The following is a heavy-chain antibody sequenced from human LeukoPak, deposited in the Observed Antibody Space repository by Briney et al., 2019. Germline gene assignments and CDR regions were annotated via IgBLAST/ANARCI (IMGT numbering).Heavy chain of an antibody. CDR3: ARGLRWNDY. J-gene: IGHJ4*02. V-gene: IGHV3-11*04. Sequence: PGGSLRLSCAASGFTFSDTDMSWIRQAPGKGLEWVSYISSSASTIYYTDSVKGRFTISRDNAKNSPYLQLNSLRAEDTAVYYCARGLRWNDYWGQGTLVAVSS. D-gene: IGHD4-23*01. CDR1: GFTFSDTD. CDR2: ISSSASTI.